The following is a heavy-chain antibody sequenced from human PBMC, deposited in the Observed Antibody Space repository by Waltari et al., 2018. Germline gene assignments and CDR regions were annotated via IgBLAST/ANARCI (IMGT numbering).Heavy chain of an antibody. J-gene: IGHJ4*02. Sequence: EVQLVESGGGLVKPGGSLRLSCAPSGFTFSTYTMNWVRQAPGKGRDWVSSISSSISNRYYADSVKGRFTISRDNAKNSMYMQLNSLRVEDTAIYYCARGVSITETPWFAYWGQGTLVTVSS. CDR1: GFTFSTYT. CDR3: ARGVSITETPWFAY. CDR2: ISSSISNR. D-gene: IGHD5-12*01. V-gene: IGHV3-21*02.